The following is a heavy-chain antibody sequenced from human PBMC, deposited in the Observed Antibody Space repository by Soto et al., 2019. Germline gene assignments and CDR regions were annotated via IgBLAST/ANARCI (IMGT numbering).Heavy chain of an antibody. V-gene: IGHV3-7*01. Sequence: EVQLVESGGGLVQPGGSLKLSCTASGFTFTNYWMTWVRQAPGKGLEWVANIKQDGSEKYYVDSVKGRFTISRDNAKNSLFLQMNSLRGDDTAIYDCARPRGGTPHDAFDIWGQGTMVTVSS. J-gene: IGHJ3*02. D-gene: IGHD2-15*01. CDR1: GFTFTNYW. CDR2: IKQDGSEK. CDR3: ARPRGGTPHDAFDI.